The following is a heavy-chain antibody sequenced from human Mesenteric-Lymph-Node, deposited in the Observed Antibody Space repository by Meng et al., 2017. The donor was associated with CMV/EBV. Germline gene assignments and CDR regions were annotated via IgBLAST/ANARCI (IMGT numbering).Heavy chain of an antibody. V-gene: IGHV4-59*12. Sequence: SETLSLTCTVSGGSINGYYWSWIRQPPGKGLEWIGYLYSSGSTNSNPSLKNRVTISVDTSKNQLSLKLTSVTAAHTAVYSCASDGGCNSASCYNYAMDVWGQGTTVTVSS. CDR1: GGSINGYY. CDR2: LYSSGST. D-gene: IGHD2/OR15-2a*01. CDR3: ASDGGCNSASCYNYAMDV. J-gene: IGHJ6*02.